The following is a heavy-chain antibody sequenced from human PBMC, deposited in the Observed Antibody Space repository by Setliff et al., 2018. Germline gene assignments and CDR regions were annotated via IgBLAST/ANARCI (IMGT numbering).Heavy chain of an antibody. Sequence: SVKVSCKASGGTLSSYAISWVRQAPGQGLEWMGRIIPIFGTANYAQKFQGRVTITADKSTSTAYMELSSLRSDDTAVYYCARVSYSSFLNWFDPWGQGTLVTVSS. V-gene: IGHV1-69*06. D-gene: IGHD6-6*01. J-gene: IGHJ5*02. CDR1: GGTLSSYA. CDR2: IIPIFGTA. CDR3: ARVSYSSFLNWFDP.